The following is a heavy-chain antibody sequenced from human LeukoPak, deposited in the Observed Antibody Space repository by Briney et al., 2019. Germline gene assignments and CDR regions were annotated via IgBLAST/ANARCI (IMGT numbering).Heavy chain of an antibody. CDR1: GCTFSRYW. Sequence: PGGSLRLSCAASGCTFSRYWMQWVRQAPGKGLVWVSRIKSDGSTNDADSVKGRFTISRDNAKNTVSLQMNSLRPEDTRVYYCARAPSEIGGYYPEYFRHWGQGTLVTVSS. D-gene: IGHD3-22*01. J-gene: IGHJ1*01. CDR3: ARAPSEIGGYYPEYFRH. V-gene: IGHV3-74*01. CDR2: IKSDGST.